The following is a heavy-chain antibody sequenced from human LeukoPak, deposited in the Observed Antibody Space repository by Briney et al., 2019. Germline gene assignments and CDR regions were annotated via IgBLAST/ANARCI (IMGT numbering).Heavy chain of an antibody. V-gene: IGHV4-39*01. Sequence: PSETLSLTCTVSGGSISSSSYYWGWIRQPPGKGLEWIGSIYYSGSTYYNPSLKSRVTISVDTSKNQFSLKLSSVTAADTAVYYCATDAEYGDYGAYWYFDLWGRDTLVTVSS. D-gene: IGHD4-17*01. CDR1: GGSISSSSYY. J-gene: IGHJ2*01. CDR2: IYYSGST. CDR3: ATDAEYGDYGAYWYFDL.